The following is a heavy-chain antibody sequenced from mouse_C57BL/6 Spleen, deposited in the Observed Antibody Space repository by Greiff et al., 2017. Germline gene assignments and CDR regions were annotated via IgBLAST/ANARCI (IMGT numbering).Heavy chain of an antibody. D-gene: IGHD1-1*01. CDR2: INPSNGGP. CDR3: ARDGTTVVADFGY. Sequence: VQLQQPGTELVKPGASVKLSCKASGYTFTSYWMHWVKQRPGQGLEWIGNINPSNGGPNYNEKFKSKATLTVDKSSSTAYMQLSSLTSEDSAVYYCARDGTTVVADFGYWGQGTTLTVSS. CDR1: GYTFTSYW. J-gene: IGHJ2*01. V-gene: IGHV1-53*01.